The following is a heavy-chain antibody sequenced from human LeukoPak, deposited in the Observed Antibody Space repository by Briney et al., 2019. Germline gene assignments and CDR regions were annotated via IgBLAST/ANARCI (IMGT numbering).Heavy chain of an antibody. CDR1: GFNFRSYG. CDR2: ISYDGSNK. V-gene: IGHV3-30*03. Sequence: GGSLRLSCAASGFNFRSYGIHWIRQAPGKGLEWVAVISYDGSNKYYADSVKGRFTISRDNSKNTLYLQMNSLRAEDTAVYYCARDPYYYGSGSYPIYWGQGTLVTVSS. CDR3: ARDPYYYGSGSYPIY. D-gene: IGHD3-10*01. J-gene: IGHJ4*02.